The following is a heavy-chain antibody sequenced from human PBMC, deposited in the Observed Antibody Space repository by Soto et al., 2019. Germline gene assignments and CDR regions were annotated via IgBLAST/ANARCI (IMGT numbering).Heavy chain of an antibody. CDR3: TTYDYIWGSYSPITPIYYFDY. J-gene: IGHJ4*02. CDR1: GFTFSNAW. CDR2: IKSKTDGGTT. D-gene: IGHD3-16*01. Sequence: EVQLVESGGGLVKPGGSLRLSCAASGFTFSNAWMSWVRQAPGKGLEWVGRIKSKTDGGTTDYAAPVKGRFTISRDDSKNTLYLQMNSLKTEDTAVYYCTTYDYIWGSYSPITPIYYFDYWGQGTLVTVSS. V-gene: IGHV3-15*01.